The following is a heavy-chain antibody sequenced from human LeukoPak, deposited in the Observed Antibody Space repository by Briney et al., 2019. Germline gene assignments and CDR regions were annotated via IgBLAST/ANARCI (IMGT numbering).Heavy chain of an antibody. D-gene: IGHD3-22*01. J-gene: IGHJ4*02. Sequence: SGGPLRLSCAASGFTFSSYAMSGLRQAPGKGLEWLSAISGSGGSTYYADSVKGRFTISRDNSKNTLYLQLNNLRADDTAVYYCARDLYYYDSSGYCPLCDWGQGTLVTVSS. CDR1: GFTFSSYA. V-gene: IGHV3-23*01. CDR2: ISGSGGST. CDR3: ARDLYYYDSSGYCPLCD.